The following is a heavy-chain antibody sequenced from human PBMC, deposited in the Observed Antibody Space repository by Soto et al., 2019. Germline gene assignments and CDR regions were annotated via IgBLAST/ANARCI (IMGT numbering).Heavy chain of an antibody. Sequence: GGSLRLSCAASGFTFSSYGMHWVRQAPGKGLEWVAVIWYDGSNKYYADSVKGRFTISRDNSKNTLYLQMNSLRAEDTAVYYCARDLREQRFLEWLSETTYYYYGMDVWGQGTTVTVSS. J-gene: IGHJ6*02. D-gene: IGHD3-3*01. CDR1: GFTFSSYG. V-gene: IGHV3-33*01. CDR2: IWYDGSNK. CDR3: ARDLREQRFLEWLSETTYYYYGMDV.